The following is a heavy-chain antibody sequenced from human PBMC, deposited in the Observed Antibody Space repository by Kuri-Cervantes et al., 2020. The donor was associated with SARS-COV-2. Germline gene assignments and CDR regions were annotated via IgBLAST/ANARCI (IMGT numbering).Heavy chain of an antibody. Sequence: ASVKVSCKASGYTFTGYGISWVRQAPGQGLEWMGWISAYNGNTNYAQKLQGRVTMTTDTSTSTAYMELRSLRSDDTAVYYCARGGRLTASSSWLLPQWGQGTLVTVSS. D-gene: IGHD6-13*01. V-gene: IGHV1-18*01. J-gene: IGHJ4*02. CDR2: ISAYNGNT. CDR3: ARGGRLTASSSWLLPQ. CDR1: GYTFTGYG.